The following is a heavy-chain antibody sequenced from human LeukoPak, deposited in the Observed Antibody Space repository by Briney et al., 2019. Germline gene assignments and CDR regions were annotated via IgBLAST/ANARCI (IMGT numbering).Heavy chain of an antibody. V-gene: IGHV3-30-3*01. D-gene: IGHD6-13*01. Sequence: PGGSLRLSCAASGFTFSSYAMHWVRQAPGKGLEWVAVISYDGSNKYYADSVKGRFTISRDNSKNTLYLQMNSLRAEDTAVYYCASALAYSSPRVLGYWGQGTLVTVSS. CDR1: GFTFSSYA. J-gene: IGHJ4*02. CDR3: ASALAYSSPRVLGY. CDR2: ISYDGSNK.